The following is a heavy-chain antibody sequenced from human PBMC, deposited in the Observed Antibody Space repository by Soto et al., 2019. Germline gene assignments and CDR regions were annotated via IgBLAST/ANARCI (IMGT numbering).Heavy chain of an antibody. CDR3: AKDCSGGSCYSAFDI. Sequence: EVQLLESGGGLVQPGGYLRLSCAASGFTFRSYAMSWVRQVTGKGLEWFSAISGSGGSTYYADYVKGRFTISRDNSKNTLYLQMNSLSAEDTAVYYCAKDCSGGSCYSAFDIWGQGTMVTVSS. J-gene: IGHJ3*02. CDR2: ISGSGGST. D-gene: IGHD2-15*01. CDR1: GFTFRSYA. V-gene: IGHV3-23*01.